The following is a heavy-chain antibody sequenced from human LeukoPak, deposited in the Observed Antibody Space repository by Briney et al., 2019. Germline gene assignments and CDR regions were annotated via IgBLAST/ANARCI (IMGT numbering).Heavy chain of an antibody. D-gene: IGHD6-19*01. CDR2: MNPNSGNT. J-gene: IGHJ6*02. V-gene: IGHV1-8*01. Sequence: ASVKVSCKASGYTFTSYDINWVRQATGQGLEWMGWMNPNSGNTGYAQKFQGRVTMTRNTSISTAYMELSSLRSEDTAVYYRARAGSGWYRYYYYGMDVWGQGTTVTVSS. CDR1: GYTFTSYD. CDR3: ARAGSGWYRYYYYGMDV.